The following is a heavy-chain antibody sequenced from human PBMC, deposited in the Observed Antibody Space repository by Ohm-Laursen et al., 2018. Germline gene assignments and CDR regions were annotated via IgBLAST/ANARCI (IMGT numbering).Heavy chain of an antibody. CDR1: GSTFSDYY. V-gene: IGHV3-11*01. Sequence: SLRLSCAASGSTFSDYYMSWIRQAPGKGLEWVSYISSSGSTIYYADSVKGRFTISRDNAKNSLYLQMNSLRAEDTAVYYCARAVVPAAGKNWFDPWGQGTLVTVSS. CDR2: ISSSGSTI. D-gene: IGHD2-2*01. J-gene: IGHJ5*02. CDR3: ARAVVPAAGKNWFDP.